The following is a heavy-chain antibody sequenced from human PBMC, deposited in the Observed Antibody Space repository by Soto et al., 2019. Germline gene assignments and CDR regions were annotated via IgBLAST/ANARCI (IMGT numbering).Heavy chain of an antibody. D-gene: IGHD1-26*01. Sequence: QVQLVQSGGEVKKPGASVKVSCKASGYTFTSYGISWVRQAPGQGLEWMGRISAYNGNTNYAQKLQGRVTMTTDTSPGTAYMALRSLRSDDTAVYYCARVVGALGHWLDPWGQGTLVTVSS. CDR1: GYTFTSYG. CDR2: ISAYNGNT. V-gene: IGHV1-18*01. CDR3: ARVVGALGHWLDP. J-gene: IGHJ5*02.